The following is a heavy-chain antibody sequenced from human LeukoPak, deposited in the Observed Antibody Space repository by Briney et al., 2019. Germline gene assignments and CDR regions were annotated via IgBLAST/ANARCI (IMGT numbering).Heavy chain of an antibody. J-gene: IGHJ4*02. CDR2: INPNSGGT. V-gene: IGHV1-2*02. Sequence: ASVKVSCKPSGYTFTGYHIHWVRQAPGQGLEWMGWINPNSGGTNYAQKFQGRVTMTRDTSISTAYMELSRLRSDDTAVYYCARDSGERGSGSYLIAYWGQGTLVTVSS. CDR3: ARDSGERGSGSYLIAY. D-gene: IGHD3-10*01. CDR1: GYTFTGYH.